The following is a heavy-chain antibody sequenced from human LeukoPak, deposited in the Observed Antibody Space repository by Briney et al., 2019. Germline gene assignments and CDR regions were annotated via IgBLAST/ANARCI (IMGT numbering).Heavy chain of an antibody. J-gene: IGHJ5*02. CDR1: GFTFSSYW. CDR2: IKQDGSEK. V-gene: IGHV3-7*01. D-gene: IGHD6-6*01. CDR3: ARGPSSIAARPDWFDP. Sequence: PGGSLRLSCVASGFTFSSYWMSWVRQAPGKGLEWVANIKQDGSEKYYVDSVKGRFTISRDNAKNSLYLQMNSLRAEDAAVYYCARGPSSIAARPDWFDPWGQGTLVTVSS.